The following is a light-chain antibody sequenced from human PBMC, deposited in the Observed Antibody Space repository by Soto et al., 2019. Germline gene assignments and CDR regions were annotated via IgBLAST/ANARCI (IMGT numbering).Light chain of an antibody. Sequence: DIQMTQSPSSVSASVGDRVIITCRASQDISSWLAWYQQKAGEAPKLLIFAASRLHSGVPSRFSGSVSGTDFTLTITNLQPEDFATYYCQQADSFPLTFGGGPNVEIK. CDR3: QQADSFPLT. J-gene: IGKJ4*01. CDR2: AAS. V-gene: IGKV1D-12*01. CDR1: QDISSW.